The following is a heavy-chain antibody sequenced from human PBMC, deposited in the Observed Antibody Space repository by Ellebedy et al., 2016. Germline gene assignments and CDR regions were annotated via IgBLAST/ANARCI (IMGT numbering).Heavy chain of an antibody. D-gene: IGHD5-18*01. V-gene: IGHV2-70*01. Sequence: SGPTLVXPTQPLTLTCTFSGFSLSTSGMCVSWIRQPPGKALEWLALIDWDDDKYYSTSLKTRLTISKDTSKNQVVLTMTNMDPVDTATYYCARTKMDTAMVTWFDYWGQGTLVTVSS. CDR2: IDWDDDK. CDR3: ARTKMDTAMVTWFDY. CDR1: GFSLSTSGMC. J-gene: IGHJ4*02.